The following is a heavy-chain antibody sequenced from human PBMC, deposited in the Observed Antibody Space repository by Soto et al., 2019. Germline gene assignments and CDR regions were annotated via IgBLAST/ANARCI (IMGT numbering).Heavy chain of an antibody. J-gene: IGHJ2*01. CDR1: GFTFSDYY. CDR2: ISSSGSTI. V-gene: IGHV3-11*01. CDR3: ARDLFWSGYYTDWYFEL. D-gene: IGHD3-3*01. Sequence: PGGSLRLSCAASGFTFSDYYMSWLRQAPGKGLEWVSYISSSGSTIYYADSVKGRFTISRDNAKTSRYLQMNSLRAEDTAVYYCARDLFWSGYYTDWYFELWGRGTLVTVSS.